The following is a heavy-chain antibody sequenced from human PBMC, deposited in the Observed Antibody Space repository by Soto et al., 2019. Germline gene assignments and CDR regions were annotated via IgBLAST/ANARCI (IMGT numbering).Heavy chain of an antibody. J-gene: IGHJ4*02. CDR3: ARGQVVAAQH. Sequence: QLQLQESGSGLVKPSQTLSLTCAVSGGSISSGGYSWSWIRQPPGKGLEWIGYLYHRGSTYYNPSLKSRGTRPVDRSKNQFSLKLSSVTAADTAVYYCARGQVVAAQHWGQGTLVTVSS. D-gene: IGHD2-15*01. CDR2: LYHRGST. V-gene: IGHV4-30-2*01. CDR1: GGSISSGGYS.